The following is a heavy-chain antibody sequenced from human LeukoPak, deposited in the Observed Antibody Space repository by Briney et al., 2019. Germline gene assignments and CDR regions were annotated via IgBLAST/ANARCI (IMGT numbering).Heavy chain of an antibody. V-gene: IGHV4-59*06. CDR3: ARDLGVRGMDV. CDR1: GGSISSYY. CDR2: LYYTGTT. D-gene: IGHD2-21*01. Sequence: SETLSLTCTVSGGSISSYYWSWVRQPAGKGLEWIGYLYYTGTTYYNPSLKSRIIISVDTSKTQFSLRLSSVSAADTAIYYCARDLGVRGMDVWGQGTTVTVSS. J-gene: IGHJ6*02.